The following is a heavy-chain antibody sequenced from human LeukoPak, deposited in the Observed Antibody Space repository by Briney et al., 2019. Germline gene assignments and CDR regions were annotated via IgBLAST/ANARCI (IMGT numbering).Heavy chain of an antibody. J-gene: IGHJ4*02. CDR3: ASGVDYYDSSGYFDY. CDR1: GGSISSSSYY. V-gene: IGHV4-39*01. Sequence: SETLSLTCTVSGGSISSSSYYWGWIRQPPGKGLEWIGSIYYSGSTYYNPSLKSRVTISVDTSKNQFSLKLSSVTAADTAVYYCASGVDYYDSSGYFDYWSQGTLVTVSS. CDR2: IYYSGST. D-gene: IGHD3-22*01.